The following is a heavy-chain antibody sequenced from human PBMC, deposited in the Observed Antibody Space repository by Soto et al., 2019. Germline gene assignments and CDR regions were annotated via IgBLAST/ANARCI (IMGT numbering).Heavy chain of an antibody. Sequence: SETLSLTCNVSGGPISGDYYWTWIRQPPGKGLEWIGYIFYSGGTYYNPSLKSRVTMSVDTSKNQFSLRLSSVTAADTAVYYCARGGSSDWQVALDIWGQGTMVT. CDR1: GGPISGDYY. D-gene: IGHD6-19*01. V-gene: IGHV4-30-4*01. J-gene: IGHJ3*02. CDR2: IFYSGGT. CDR3: ARGGSSDWQVALDI.